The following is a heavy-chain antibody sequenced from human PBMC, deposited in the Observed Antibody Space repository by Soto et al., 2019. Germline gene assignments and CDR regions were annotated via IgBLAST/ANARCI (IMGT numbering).Heavy chain of an antibody. CDR3: ARAQFYSGSGNYNHLMFDA. J-gene: IGHJ5*02. D-gene: IGHD3-10*01. CDR1: GGSIGGVGYS. Sequence: QLQLQESGSGLVKTSQTLSLTCAVSGGSIGGVGYSWRWMRQPPGGGLEWIGYMYHSGTFLKGPSLTAKVTLSLDMAKNQYSLTLNTMTAADKDVYYCARAQFYSGSGNYNHLMFDAWGQGIQVTVSS. V-gene: IGHV4-30-2*01. CDR2: MYHSGTF.